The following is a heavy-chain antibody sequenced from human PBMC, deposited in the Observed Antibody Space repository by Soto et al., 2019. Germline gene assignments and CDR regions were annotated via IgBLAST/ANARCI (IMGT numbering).Heavy chain of an antibody. Sequence: ASVKVSCKASGYTFTSYYMHWVRQAPGQGLEWMGIINPSGGSTSYAQKFQGRVTMTRDTSTSTVYMELSSLRSEDTAMYYCARIGYCSSTSCYSFDYWGQGTLVTVSS. V-gene: IGHV1-46*01. CDR1: GYTFTSYY. CDR2: INPSGGST. J-gene: IGHJ4*02. D-gene: IGHD2-2*01. CDR3: ARIGYCSSTSCYSFDY.